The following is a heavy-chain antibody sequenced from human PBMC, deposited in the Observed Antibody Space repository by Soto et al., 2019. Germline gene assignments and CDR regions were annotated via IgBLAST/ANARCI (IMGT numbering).Heavy chain of an antibody. V-gene: IGHV4-59*02. CDR3: ARDQSGTQCFDL. J-gene: IGHJ2*01. Sequence: QVQLQESGPGLVKPSETLSLTCTVSGGAVSGSYWSWIRQPPGKGLEWIGYTYHSGSAKYNPSLKSRITMSVDTSKNQFSLNLSSVTAADTAVYYCARDQSGTQCFDLWGRGTLVIVSS. D-gene: IGHD1-7*01. CDR1: GGAVSGSY. CDR2: TYHSGSA.